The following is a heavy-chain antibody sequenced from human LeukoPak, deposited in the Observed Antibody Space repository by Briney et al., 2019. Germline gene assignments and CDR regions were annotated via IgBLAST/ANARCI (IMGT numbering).Heavy chain of an antibody. CDR1: GGTFSSYT. J-gene: IGHJ4*02. D-gene: IGHD6-13*01. V-gene: IGHV1-69*02. CDR2: IIPILGIA. Sequence: SVRVSCKASGGTFSSYTISWVRQAPGQGLEWMGRIIPILGIANYAQKFQGRVTITADKSTSTAYMELSSLRSEDTAVYYCARGGPKQQLGSYYFDYWGQGTLVTVSS. CDR3: ARGGPKQQLGSYYFDY.